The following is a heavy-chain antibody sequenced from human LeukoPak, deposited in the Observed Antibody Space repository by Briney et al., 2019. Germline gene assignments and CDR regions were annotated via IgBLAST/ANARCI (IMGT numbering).Heavy chain of an antibody. V-gene: IGHV4-34*01. CDR2: INHSGST. Sequence: PSETLSLTCAVYGGSFSGYYWSWIRQPPGKGLEWIGEINHSGSTNYNPSLKSRVTISVDASKNQFSLKLSSVTAADTAVYYCAREGRIAARHALYYYYYYYMDVWGKGTTVTVSS. J-gene: IGHJ6*03. CDR1: GGSFSGYY. CDR3: AREGRIAARHALYYYYYYYMDV. D-gene: IGHD6-6*01.